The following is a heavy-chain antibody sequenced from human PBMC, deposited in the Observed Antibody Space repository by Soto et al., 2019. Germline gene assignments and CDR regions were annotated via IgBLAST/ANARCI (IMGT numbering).Heavy chain of an antibody. V-gene: IGHV5-51*01. Sequence: GEALKISCKGSGYSFTSYWIGWVRQMPGKGLGWMGIIYPGDSDTRYSPSFQGQVTISADKSISTAYLQWSSLKASDTAMYYCARLGLRHYYYYYSMDVWGQGTTVTVSS. CDR2: IYPGDSDT. CDR3: ARLGLRHYYYYYSMDV. J-gene: IGHJ6*02. D-gene: IGHD4-17*01. CDR1: GYSFTSYW.